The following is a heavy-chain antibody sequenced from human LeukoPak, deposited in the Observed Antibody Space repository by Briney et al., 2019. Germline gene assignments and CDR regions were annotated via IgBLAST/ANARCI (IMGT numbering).Heavy chain of an antibody. V-gene: IGHV4-38-2*01. CDR2: IYYSGST. CDR1: RYSTSRGYY. J-gene: IGHJ6*03. CDR3: ARQASLGYCSGGSWYSNDAYYYYYYMDV. D-gene: IGHD2-15*01. Sequence: PSETLSLTRALSRYSTSRGYYWGWIPQPPGKGLEWIGSIYYSGSTYYNPSLKSRVTISVDTSKNQFSLKRSSVTAADTAVYYCARQASLGYCSGGSWYSNDAYYYYYYMDVWGKGTTVSVSS.